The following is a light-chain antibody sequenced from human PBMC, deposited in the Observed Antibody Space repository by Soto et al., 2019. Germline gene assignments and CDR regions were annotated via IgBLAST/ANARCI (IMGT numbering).Light chain of an antibody. Sequence: DIPLTQSPSFLSASVGDRVTITCRASQGISSYLAWFQQKPGKAPILLIYAASTLQSGVPSRFSGSGPGTEFPLTISSLQPEDFATYYCQQLNSYPYTFGQGTKLEIK. V-gene: IGKV1-9*01. CDR2: AAS. CDR1: QGISSY. CDR3: QQLNSYPYT. J-gene: IGKJ2*01.